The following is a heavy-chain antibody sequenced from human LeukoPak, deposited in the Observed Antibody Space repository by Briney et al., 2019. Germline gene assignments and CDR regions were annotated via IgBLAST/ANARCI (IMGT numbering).Heavy chain of an antibody. V-gene: IGHV3-30*18. CDR2: RSYDGSNK. CDR3: AKEGIAIIGDAFDI. Sequence: GGSLRLSCAASGVTFSSYGMHWVRQAPGKGLEWVAVRSYDGSNKYYADSVKGRFTISRDNSKNTLYLQMNSLRAEDTAVYYCAKEGIAIIGDAFDIWGQGTMVTVSS. CDR1: GVTFSSYG. J-gene: IGHJ3*02. D-gene: IGHD6-13*01.